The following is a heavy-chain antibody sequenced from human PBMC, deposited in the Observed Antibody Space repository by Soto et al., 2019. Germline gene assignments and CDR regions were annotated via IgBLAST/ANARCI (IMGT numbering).Heavy chain of an antibody. Sequence: WSLRLSCTASVFTFGDYAMSWFRQAPGKGLEWVGFIRSKAYGGTTEYAASVKGRFTISRDDSKSIAYLQMNSLKTEDTAVYYCTIAGIVGATTDGAFDIWGQGTMVTVSS. CDR2: IRSKAYGGTT. J-gene: IGHJ3*02. CDR3: TIAGIVGATTDGAFDI. V-gene: IGHV3-49*03. D-gene: IGHD1-26*01. CDR1: VFTFGDYA.